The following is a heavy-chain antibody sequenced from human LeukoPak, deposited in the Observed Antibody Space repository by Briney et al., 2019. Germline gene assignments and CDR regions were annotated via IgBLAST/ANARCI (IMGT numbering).Heavy chain of an antibody. CDR2: IYYSGST. D-gene: IGHD3-22*01. CDR1: GGSISSYY. CDR3: ARVDYYDSSGYHSDAFDI. Sequence: PSETLSLTCTVSGGSISSYYWSWIRQPPGKGLEWIGYIYYSGSTNYNPSLKSRVTISVDTSKNQFSLKLSSVTVADTAVYYCARVDYYDSSGYHSDAFDIWGQGTMVTVSS. V-gene: IGHV4-59*01. J-gene: IGHJ3*02.